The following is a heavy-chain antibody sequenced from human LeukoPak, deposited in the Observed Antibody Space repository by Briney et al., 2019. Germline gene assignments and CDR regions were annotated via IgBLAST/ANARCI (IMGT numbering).Heavy chain of an antibody. V-gene: IGHV3-23*01. D-gene: IGHD6-19*01. J-gene: IGHJ4*02. CDR2: ISGSGGST. CDR3: AKDKQWLNYFDY. CDR1: GFTFSSYA. Sequence: GGSLRLSCAASGFTFSSYAISWVRQAPGKGLEWVSAISGSGGSTYYADSVKGRFTISRDNSKNTLYLQMNSLRAEDTAVYYCAKDKQWLNYFDYWGQGTLVTVSS.